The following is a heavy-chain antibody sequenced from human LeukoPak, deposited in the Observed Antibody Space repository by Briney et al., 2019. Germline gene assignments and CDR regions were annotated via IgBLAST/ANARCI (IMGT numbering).Heavy chain of an antibody. CDR1: GYTFTSYA. D-gene: IGHD2-2*01. V-gene: IGHV1-3*01. Sequence: GASVKVSCKASGYTFTSYAMHWVRQAPGQRLEWMGWINAGNGNTKYSQKFQGRVTITRNTSASTAYMELSSLRSEDTAVYYCAREAYCSSTSCYSDYYYGMDVWGQGTTVTVSS. CDR2: INAGNGNT. J-gene: IGHJ6*02. CDR3: AREAYCSSTSCYSDYYYGMDV.